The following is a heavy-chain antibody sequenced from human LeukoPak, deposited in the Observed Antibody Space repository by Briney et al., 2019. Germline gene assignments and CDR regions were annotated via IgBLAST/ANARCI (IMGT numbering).Heavy chain of an antibody. CDR2: FDPEHVET. D-gene: IGHD4-17*01. Sequence: ASVKVSCKVSGYTLTELSMHWVRQAPGKGLEWMGGFDPEHVETIYAQKFQGRVTMTEDTSIDTAYMELSNLRSEDTAMYYCVIDCGDYGDYWGQGTLVTVSS. J-gene: IGHJ4*02. CDR1: GYTLTELS. CDR3: VIDCGDYGDY. V-gene: IGHV1-24*01.